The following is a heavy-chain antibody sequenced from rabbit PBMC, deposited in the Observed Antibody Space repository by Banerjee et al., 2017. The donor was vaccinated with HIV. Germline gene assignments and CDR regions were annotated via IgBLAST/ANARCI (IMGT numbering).Heavy chain of an antibody. Sequence: QSLVESGGDLVKPGASLTLTCTASGFTFSSGWMSWVRQAPGKGPEWIGYIYTGSSGSTYYASWAKGRFTISKTSSSTVSLKMTSLTAADTATYFCARYDGGYEVFDLWGQGTLVTVS. CDR2: IYTGSSGST. J-gene: IGHJ4*01. V-gene: IGHV1S40*01. CDR3: ARYDGGYEVFDL. D-gene: IGHD1-1*01. CDR1: GFTFSSGW.